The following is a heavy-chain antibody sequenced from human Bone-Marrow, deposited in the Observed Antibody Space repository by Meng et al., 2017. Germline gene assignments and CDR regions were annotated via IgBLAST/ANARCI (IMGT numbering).Heavy chain of an antibody. D-gene: IGHD1-26*01. J-gene: IGHJ6*02. CDR3: ARGGSYFYYYYYGMDV. Sequence: ASVQVSCKASGYTFTSYDINWVRQATGQGLEWMGWMNPNSGNTGYAQKFQGRVTMTRNTSISTAYMELSSLRSEDTAVYYCARGGSYFYYYYYGMDVWGQGTTVTVSS. V-gene: IGHV1-8*01. CDR1: GYTFTSYD. CDR2: MNPNSGNT.